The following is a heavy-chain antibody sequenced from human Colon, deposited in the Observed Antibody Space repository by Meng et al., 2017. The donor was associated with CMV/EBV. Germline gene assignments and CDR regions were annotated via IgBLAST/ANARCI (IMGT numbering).Heavy chain of an antibody. CDR1: GFTFSSYA. CDR3: AREAFTIFGGVDY. V-gene: IGHV3-30*04. J-gene: IGHJ4*02. Sequence: AASGFTFSSYAMHWVRQAPGKGLEWVAVISYDGSNKYYADSVKGRFTISRDNSKNTLYLQMNSLRAEDTAVYYCAREAFTIFGGVDYWGQGTLVTVSS. D-gene: IGHD3-3*01. CDR2: ISYDGSNK.